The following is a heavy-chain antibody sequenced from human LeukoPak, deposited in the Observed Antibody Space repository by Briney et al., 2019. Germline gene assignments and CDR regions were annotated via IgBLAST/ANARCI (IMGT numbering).Heavy chain of an antibody. CDR1: GGSISSYY. V-gene: IGHV4-59*01. D-gene: IGHD3-10*01. Sequence: SETLSLTCTVAGGSISSYYWSWIRQPPGKGLEWIGYIYYSGSTNYNPSLKCRVTISVDTSKNQFSLKLSSVTAADTAVYYCARDSYYGAAGIDYWGQGTLVTVSS. CDR3: ARDSYYGAAGIDY. J-gene: IGHJ4*02. CDR2: IYYSGST.